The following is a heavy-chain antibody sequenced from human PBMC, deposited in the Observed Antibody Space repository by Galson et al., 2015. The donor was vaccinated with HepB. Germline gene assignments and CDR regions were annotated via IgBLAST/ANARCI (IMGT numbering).Heavy chain of an antibody. D-gene: IGHD3-3*01. V-gene: IGHV3-30*04. Sequence: SLRLSCAASGFTFGRHTMHWVRQAPGKGLEWVAVTSDDGSNKWYADSVKGRFTISRDNSKNTLYLQTNSLRAEDTAVYYCARALGMIQDFWGTSYPGYGMDVWGQGTTVTVSS. CDR3: ARALGMIQDFWGTSYPGYGMDV. CDR2: TSDDGSNK. J-gene: IGHJ6*02. CDR1: GFTFGRHT.